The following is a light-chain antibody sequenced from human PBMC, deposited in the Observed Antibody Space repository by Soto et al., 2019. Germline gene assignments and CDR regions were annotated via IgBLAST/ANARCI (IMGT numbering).Light chain of an antibody. Sequence: EIVLTQSPATLSLSPGERATLSCRASPSVSSYLAWYQQKPGQAPRLLIYDASNRATGIPARFSGSGSETDFTLTISRLEPEDCAVYYCHHRSNWGCFGPGTKVDI. J-gene: IGKJ3*01. CDR3: HHRSNWGC. CDR1: PSVSSY. CDR2: DAS. V-gene: IGKV3-11*01.